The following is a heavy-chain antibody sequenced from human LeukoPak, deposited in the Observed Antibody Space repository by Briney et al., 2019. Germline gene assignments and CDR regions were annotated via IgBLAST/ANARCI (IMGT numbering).Heavy chain of an antibody. CDR1: GYIISSYY. V-gene: IGHV1-46*01. J-gene: IGHJ4*02. CDR3: ARCYSGYDYGPVY. D-gene: IGHD5-12*01. Sequence: ASVKVSCKASGYIISSYYIHWVRQAPGQGLEWMGIISPSGGGTGYAQRFQGRVSVARDTSTNTVYMELSGLRSEDTAIYYCARCYSGYDYGPVYWGQGTLVTVSS. CDR2: ISPSGGGT.